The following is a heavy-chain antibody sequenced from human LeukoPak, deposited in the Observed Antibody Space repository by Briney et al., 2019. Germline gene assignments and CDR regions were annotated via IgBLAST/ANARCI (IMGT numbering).Heavy chain of an antibody. CDR3: TKSPGTTLQDAFEA. V-gene: IGHV5-51*01. D-gene: IGHD1-14*01. CDR1: GYSFSRYW. J-gene: IGHJ3*01. Sequence: GESLKISCKGSGYSFSRYWIGWVRQMPGKGLEWMGIIYPDDSETRYSPSFQGQVSFSADTSITTAYLQWSSLETSDTAMYHCTKSPGTTLQDAFEAWGQGTMVTVSS. CDR2: IYPDDSET.